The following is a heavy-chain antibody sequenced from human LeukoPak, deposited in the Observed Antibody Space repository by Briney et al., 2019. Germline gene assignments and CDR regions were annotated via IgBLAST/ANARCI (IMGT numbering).Heavy chain of an antibody. CDR1: GGSISSYY. CDR3: ARDGGNLLDY. V-gene: IGHV4-59*01. CDR2: IYYSGST. D-gene: IGHD4-23*01. J-gene: IGHJ4*02. Sequence: SETLSLTCTVSGGSISSYYWSWIRQPPGKGLVWIGYIYYSGSTNYNPSLKRRVTISVDTSKNQFSLKLSSVPAADTAVYYCARDGGNLLDYWGQGTLVTVSS.